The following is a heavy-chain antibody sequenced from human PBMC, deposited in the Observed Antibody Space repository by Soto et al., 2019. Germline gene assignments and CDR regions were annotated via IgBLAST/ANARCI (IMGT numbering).Heavy chain of an antibody. CDR2: IIPIFGTA. D-gene: IGHD1-26*01. J-gene: IGHJ6*02. V-gene: IGHV1-69*01. Sequence: QVQLVQSGAAVKKPGSSVKVSCKASGGTFSSYAISWVRQAPGQGLEWMGGIIPIFGTADYAQKFQGRVTITEDESTSKAYMELSSLRSEDTAVYYCARGGIYGGQYYCDGMDVWGQGTTVTVSS. CDR1: GGTFSSYA. CDR3: ARGGIYGGQYYCDGMDV.